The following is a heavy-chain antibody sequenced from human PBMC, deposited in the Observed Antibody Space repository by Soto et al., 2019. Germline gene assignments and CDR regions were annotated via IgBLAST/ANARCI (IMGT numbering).Heavy chain of an antibody. CDR1: GGSISSYY. Sequence: SETLSLTCTVSGGSISSYYWSWIRQPPGKGLEWIGYIYYSGSTNYNPSLKSRVTISVDTSKNQFSLKLSSVTAADTAVYYCARGGVRGVINYYYYYMDVWGKGTTVTVSS. CDR3: ARGGVRGVINYYYYYMDV. D-gene: IGHD3-10*01. V-gene: IGHV4-59*01. CDR2: IYYSGST. J-gene: IGHJ6*03.